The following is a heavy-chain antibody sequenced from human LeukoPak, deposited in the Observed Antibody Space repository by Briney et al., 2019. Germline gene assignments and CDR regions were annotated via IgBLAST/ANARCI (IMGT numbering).Heavy chain of an antibody. V-gene: IGHV5-51*01. CDR1: GYTFTSYW. J-gene: IGHJ4*02. CDR2: IYPGDSDT. CDR3: ARGEQQQTLAFDY. D-gene: IGHD6-13*01. Sequence: GESLKISCEGSGYTFTSYWIAWVRQMPGKGLEWMGIIYPGDSDTRYSPSFQGQVTISADKSISTAYLQWSSLKASDTAMYYCARGEQQQTLAFDYWGQGTLVTVSS.